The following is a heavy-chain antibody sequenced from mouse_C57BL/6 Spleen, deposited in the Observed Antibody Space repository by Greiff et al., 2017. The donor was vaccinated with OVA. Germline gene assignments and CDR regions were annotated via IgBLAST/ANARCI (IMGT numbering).Heavy chain of an antibody. CDR3: ARGRDLLLRFDY. Sequence: VQLQQSGAELVKPGASVKISCKASGYAFSSYWMNWVRQRPGKGLEWIGQIYPGDGDTNYHGKFKGKATLTADKSSSTAYMQLSSLTSEDSAVYFCARGRDLLLRFDYWGQGTTLTVSS. CDR2: IYPGDGDT. D-gene: IGHD1-1*01. J-gene: IGHJ2*01. CDR1: GYAFSSYW. V-gene: IGHV1-80*01.